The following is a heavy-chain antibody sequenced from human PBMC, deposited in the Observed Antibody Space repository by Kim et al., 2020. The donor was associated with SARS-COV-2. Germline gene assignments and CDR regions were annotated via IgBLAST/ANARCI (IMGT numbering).Heavy chain of an antibody. CDR3: ARDPPHGDTVVPAAIGY. V-gene: IGHV3-30-3*01. J-gene: IGHJ4*03. CDR1: GFTFSSYA. Sequence: GGSLRLSCTASGFTFSSYAMHWVRQAPGKGLEWVAVISYDGSNKYYADSVKGRFTISRDNSKNTLYLQMNSLRAEDTAVYYCARDPPHGDTVVPAAIGY. CDR2: ISYDGSNK. D-gene: IGHD2-2*01.